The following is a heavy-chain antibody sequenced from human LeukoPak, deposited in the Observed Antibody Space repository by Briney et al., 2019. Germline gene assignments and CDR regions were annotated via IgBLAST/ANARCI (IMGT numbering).Heavy chain of an antibody. CDR3: ARDRGVFSSSPGDY. V-gene: IGHV1-18*01. J-gene: IGHJ4*02. CDR1: GFSFINYV. D-gene: IGHD6-13*01. CDR2: ISVHNGNT. Sequence: ASVKVSCKASGFSFINYVISWVRQAPGQGLEWMGWISVHNGNTNFAQKFQGRVTMTTDTSTSTAYMELRSLRSDDTAVYYCARDRGVFSSSPGDYWGQGTLVTVSS.